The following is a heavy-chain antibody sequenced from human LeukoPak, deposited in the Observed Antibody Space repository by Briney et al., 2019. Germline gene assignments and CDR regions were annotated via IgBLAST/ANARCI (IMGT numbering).Heavy chain of an antibody. Sequence: GRSLRLSCAASGFTFSSYEMNWVRQAPGKGLEWVAVIWYDGSNKYYADSVKGRFTISRDNSKNTLYLQMNSLRAEDTAVYYCAREESGLDYWGQGTLVTVSS. J-gene: IGHJ4*02. V-gene: IGHV3-33*08. D-gene: IGHD3-10*01. CDR1: GFTFSSYE. CDR3: AREESGLDY. CDR2: IWYDGSNK.